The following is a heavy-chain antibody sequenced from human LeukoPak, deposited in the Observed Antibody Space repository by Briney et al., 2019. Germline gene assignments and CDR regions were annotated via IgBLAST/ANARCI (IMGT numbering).Heavy chain of an antibody. CDR2: ISSSGSTI. CDR1: GFTFSDYY. Sequence: GGSLRLSCAASGFTFSDYYMSWIRQAPGKGLEWVSYISSSGSTIYYADSVKGRFTISRDNAKNTLFLQMNSLRAEDTAVYYCARDGRDYYDGSGYLDFWGQGTLVTVSS. D-gene: IGHD3-22*01. V-gene: IGHV3-11*04. CDR3: ARDGRDYYDGSGYLDF. J-gene: IGHJ4*02.